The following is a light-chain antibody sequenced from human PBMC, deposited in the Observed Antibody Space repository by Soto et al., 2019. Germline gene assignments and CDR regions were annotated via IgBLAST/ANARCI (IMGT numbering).Light chain of an antibody. CDR3: QQYNNWPPDT. CDR2: GAS. CDR1: QSVNNN. V-gene: IGKV3-15*01. J-gene: IGKJ2*01. Sequence: EIILTQSQASLPVSPGERATLSCRASQSVNNNLAWYQQKRGQAPRLLIYGASTRATGIPGRFRGSGSGTEFTLTITSLQSEDFAVYFCQQYNNWPPDTFGQGTKLEIK.